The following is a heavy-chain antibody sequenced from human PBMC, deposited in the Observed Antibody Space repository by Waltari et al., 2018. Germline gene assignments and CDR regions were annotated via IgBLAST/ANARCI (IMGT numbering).Heavy chain of an antibody. CDR1: GGSISSYY. J-gene: IGHJ4*02. V-gene: IGHV4-4*07. CDR3: ARVLVAVAGYYLDY. Sequence: QVQLQESGPGLVKPSETLSLTCPVSGGSISSYYWSWIRQPAGKGLEWIGRIYTSGGTNYNPSLKSRVTMSVDTSKNQFSLKLSSVTAADTAVYYCARVLVAVAGYYLDYWGQGTLVTVSS. D-gene: IGHD6-19*01. CDR2: IYTSGGT.